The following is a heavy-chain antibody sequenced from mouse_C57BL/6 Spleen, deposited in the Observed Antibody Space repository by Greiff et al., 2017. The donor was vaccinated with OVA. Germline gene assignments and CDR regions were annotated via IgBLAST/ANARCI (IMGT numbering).Heavy chain of an antibody. D-gene: IGHD4-1*01. J-gene: IGHJ2*01. CDR3: AMGGFDY. CDR1: GYTFTGYW. V-gene: IGHV1-9*01. Sequence: VQLQQSGAELMKPGASVKLSCKATGYTFTGYWIEWVKQRPGHGLEWIGEILPGSGSTNYNEKFKGKATLTVDKSSSTAYMQLSSLTSEDSAVYYCAMGGFDYWGQGTTLTVSS. CDR2: ILPGSGST.